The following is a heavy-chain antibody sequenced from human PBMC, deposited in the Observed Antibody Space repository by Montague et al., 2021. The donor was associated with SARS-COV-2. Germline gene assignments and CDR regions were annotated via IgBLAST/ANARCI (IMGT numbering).Heavy chain of an antibody. D-gene: IGHD3-22*01. CDR1: GGSVSDYY. CDR3: ARGPRITMIVVVITDIWFDP. CDR2: INHSGST. Sequence: SETLSLTSAVYGGSVSDYYWSWIRQPPGKGLEWIGEINHSGSTNYNPSLKSRVTTSVDTSKNQFSLKLTSVTAADTAVYYCARGPRITMIVVVITDIWFDPWGQGTLVTVSS. J-gene: IGHJ5*02. V-gene: IGHV4-34*01.